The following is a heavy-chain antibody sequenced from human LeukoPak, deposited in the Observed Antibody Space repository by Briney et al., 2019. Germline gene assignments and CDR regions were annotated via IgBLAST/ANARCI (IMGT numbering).Heavy chain of an antibody. CDR3: ARDRGYVSASPCDY. CDR1: GGTFSSYA. J-gene: IGHJ4*02. D-gene: IGHD5-12*01. V-gene: IGHV1-69*13. Sequence: SVKVSCKASGGTFSSYAISWVRQAPGQGLEWMGGIIPIFGTANYAQKFQGRVTITADESTSTAYMELSSLRSEDTAVYYCARDRGYVSASPCDYWGQGTLVTVSS. CDR2: IIPIFGTA.